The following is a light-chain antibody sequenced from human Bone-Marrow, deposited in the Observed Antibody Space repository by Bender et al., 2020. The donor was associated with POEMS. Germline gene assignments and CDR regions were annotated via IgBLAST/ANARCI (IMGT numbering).Light chain of an antibody. Sequence: QAALTQPRSVSGSPGQSVTISCTGTSSDIGTYDYVSWYQHRPGEVPRFIIQDVTKWPSGVPDRFSGSKSGNTASLTISGLQAEDEADYYCCSYAGTNTFDNYVFGTGTQVTVL. CDR1: SSDIGTYDY. CDR3: CSYAGTNTFDNYV. V-gene: IGLV2-11*01. J-gene: IGLJ1*01. CDR2: DVT.